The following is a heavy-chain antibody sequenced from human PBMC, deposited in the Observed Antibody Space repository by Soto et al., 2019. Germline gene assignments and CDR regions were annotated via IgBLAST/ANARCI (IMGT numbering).Heavy chain of an antibody. J-gene: IGHJ6*02. V-gene: IGHV3-30-3*01. CDR3: ARGGVHRTIFGVVIIGYYGMDV. Sequence: PGGSLRLSCAASGFTFSSYAMHWVRQAPGKGLEWVAVISYDGSNKYYADSVKGRFTISRDNSKNTLYLQMNSLRAEDTAVYYCARGGVHRTIFGVVIIGYYGMDVWGQGTTVTVSS. CDR2: ISYDGSNK. CDR1: GFTFSSYA. D-gene: IGHD3-3*01.